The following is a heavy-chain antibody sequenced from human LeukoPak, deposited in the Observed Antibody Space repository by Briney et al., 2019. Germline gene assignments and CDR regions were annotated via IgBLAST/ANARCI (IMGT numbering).Heavy chain of an antibody. J-gene: IGHJ4*02. CDR1: GGTFISYA. CDR2: IIPIFGTA. Sequence: SVKVSCKASGGTFISYAISWVRQAPGQGLEWMGGIIPIFGTANYAQKFQGRVTIPTDESTSTAYMELSSLRSEDTAVYYCAREVSYYFDYWGQGTLVTVSS. CDR3: AREVSYYFDY. V-gene: IGHV1-69*05.